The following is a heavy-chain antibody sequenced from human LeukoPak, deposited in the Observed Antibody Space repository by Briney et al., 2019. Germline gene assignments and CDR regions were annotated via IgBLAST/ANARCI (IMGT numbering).Heavy chain of an antibody. D-gene: IGHD3-10*01. CDR3: ASLYYGSGSGYAFDI. CDR2: IYPGDSDT. CDR1: GYSFTSYW. Sequence: PGESLKISCKGSGYSFTSYWIGWVRQMPGKGLEWMGIIYPGDSDTRYSPSFQGQVTISADKSISTAYLQWSSLKASDTAMYYRASLYYGSGSGYAFDIWGQGTMVTVSS. J-gene: IGHJ3*02. V-gene: IGHV5-51*01.